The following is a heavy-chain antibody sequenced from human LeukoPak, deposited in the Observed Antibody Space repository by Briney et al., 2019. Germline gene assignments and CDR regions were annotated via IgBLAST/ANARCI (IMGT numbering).Heavy chain of an antibody. Sequence: GGSLRLSCAASGFTFSSYSMNWVRQAPGKGLEWVSYISSSSSTIYYADSVKGRFTISRDNAKNSLYLQMNSLRAEDTAVYYCATAPGGVRGDLYYFDYWGQGTLVTVSS. D-gene: IGHD3-10*01. CDR3: ATAPGGVRGDLYYFDY. CDR1: GFTFSSYS. J-gene: IGHJ4*02. V-gene: IGHV3-48*04. CDR2: ISSSSSTI.